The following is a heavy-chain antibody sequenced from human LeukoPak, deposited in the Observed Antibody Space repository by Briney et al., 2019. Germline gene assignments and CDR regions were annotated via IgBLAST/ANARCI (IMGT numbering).Heavy chain of an antibody. CDR3: ARSRDGNNVDT. V-gene: IGHV4-59*01. CDR2: IYYSGTT. Sequence: SETLSLTCIVSGGSISSYYWSWLRQPPGKGLEWIGHIYYSGTTNYNPSLKSRVTISVDTSKTQFSLKLTSVTAADTAVFYCARSRDGNNVDTWGQGTLVPVSS. D-gene: IGHD5-24*01. J-gene: IGHJ5*02. CDR1: GGSISSYY.